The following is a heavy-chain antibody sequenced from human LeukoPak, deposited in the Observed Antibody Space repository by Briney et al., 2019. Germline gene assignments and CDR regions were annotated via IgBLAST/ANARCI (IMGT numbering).Heavy chain of an antibody. D-gene: IGHD3-16*02. V-gene: IGHV4-59*08. Sequence: SETLSLTCTVSGGSISSYYWSWIRQPPGKGLEWIGYIYYSGSTNYNPSLKSRVTISVDTSKNQFSLKLSSVTAADTAVYYCARLIKASYFDYWGQGTLVTVSS. CDR1: GGSISSYY. CDR2: IYYSGST. CDR3: ARLIKASYFDY. J-gene: IGHJ4*02.